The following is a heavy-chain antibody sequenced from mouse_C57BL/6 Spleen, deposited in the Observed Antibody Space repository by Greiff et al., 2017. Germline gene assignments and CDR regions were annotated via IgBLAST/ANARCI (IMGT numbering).Heavy chain of an antibody. J-gene: IGHJ1*03. Sequence: QVQLQQSGAELVRPGTSVKMSCKASGYTFTNYWIGWAKQRPGHGLEWIGDIYPGGGYTNYNETFKGKATRTADKSSSTAYMQCSSLTSEDSASYYCARKGDYGSSYVYFEVWGTGTTVTVSS. V-gene: IGHV1-63*01. CDR2: IYPGGGYT. CDR1: GYTFTNYW. CDR3: ARKGDYGSSYVYFEV. D-gene: IGHD1-1*01.